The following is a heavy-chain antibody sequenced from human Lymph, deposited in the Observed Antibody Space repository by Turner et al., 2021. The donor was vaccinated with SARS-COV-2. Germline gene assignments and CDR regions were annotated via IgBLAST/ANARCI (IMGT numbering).Heavy chain of an antibody. J-gene: IGHJ4*02. Sequence: QLQLQESGPGLVKPSETLSLTCTVPGGSISRSSYYWGWIRQPPGKGLEWIGNSYYSGSTYYNPSLKSRVTISVDTSKNQFSLKLSSVTAADTAVYYCTRGSPQGWYVPVFDYWGQGTLVTVSS. CDR2: SYYSGST. D-gene: IGHD6-19*01. V-gene: IGHV4-39*01. CDR3: TRGSPQGWYVPVFDY. CDR1: GGSISRSSYY.